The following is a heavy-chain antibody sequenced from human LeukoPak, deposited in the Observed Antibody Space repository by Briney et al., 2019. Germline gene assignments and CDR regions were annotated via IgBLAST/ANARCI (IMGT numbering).Heavy chain of an antibody. CDR2: ISSSSSTI. CDR1: GFNFNTYT. J-gene: IGHJ4*02. CDR3: AREIYYDTSGYYGSVY. D-gene: IGHD3-22*01. Sequence: PGGSLRLSCAASGFNFNTYTMNWVRQAPGKGLEWVSYISSSSSTIYYADSVKGRFTISRDNAKNSLYLQMNSLRAEDSAVYYCAREIYYDTSGYYGSVYWGQGTLVTVSS. V-gene: IGHV3-48*04.